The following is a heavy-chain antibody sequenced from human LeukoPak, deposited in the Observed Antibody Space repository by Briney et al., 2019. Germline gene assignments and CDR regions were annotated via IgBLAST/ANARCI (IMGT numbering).Heavy chain of an antibody. V-gene: IGHV1-18*01. J-gene: IGHJ6*03. D-gene: IGHD6-6*01. CDR2: ISAYNGNT. Sequence: ASVNVSCTASGYTFTSYGISWVRQAPGQVLEWMGWISAYNGNTNYAQKFQGRVTMTRDTSISTAYMELSRLRSDDTAVYYCARDYSSSSGGNYYYYYMDVWGKGNTVTVSS. CDR3: ARDYSSSSGGNYYYYYMDV. CDR1: GYTFTSYG.